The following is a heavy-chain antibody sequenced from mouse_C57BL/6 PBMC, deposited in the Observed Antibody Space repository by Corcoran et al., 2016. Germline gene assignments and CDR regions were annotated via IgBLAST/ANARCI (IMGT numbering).Heavy chain of an antibody. Sequence: DVQLQESGPGLVKPSQFLSLTCSVTGYSITSGYSWNWIRQFPGNKLEWMGYISYDGSNNYNPTLKNRISITRDTSKNQLFLKLNSVTTEDTATYYCASYYGSSYWYFDVWGTGTTVTVSS. V-gene: IGHV3-6*01. CDR3: ASYYGSSYWYFDV. CDR1: GYSITSGYS. D-gene: IGHD1-1*01. CDR2: ISYDGSN. J-gene: IGHJ1*03.